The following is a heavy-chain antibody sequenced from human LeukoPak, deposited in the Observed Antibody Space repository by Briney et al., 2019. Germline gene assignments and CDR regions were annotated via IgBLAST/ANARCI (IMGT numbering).Heavy chain of an antibody. J-gene: IGHJ6*03. CDR2: IYYGGST. Sequence: SETLSLTCTVSGGSISSSNYYWGWIRQPLGKGLEWIGSIYYGGSTYYTPSLKSRATISVDTSKNQFSLKLGPVTAPDTAVYYCARHLRGYTSSSASYYYMDVWRTGTTVTVSS. CDR3: ARHLRGYTSSSASYYYMDV. V-gene: IGHV4-39*01. CDR1: GGSISSSNYY. D-gene: IGHD3-10*01.